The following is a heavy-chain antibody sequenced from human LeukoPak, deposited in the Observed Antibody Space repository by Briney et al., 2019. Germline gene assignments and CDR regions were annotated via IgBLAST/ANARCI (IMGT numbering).Heavy chain of an antibody. J-gene: IGHJ5*02. D-gene: IGHD2-21*01. Sequence: RASVKVSCKTSGYSFTDYYMHWVRQAPGQGLEWMGWINPNSGGTSSAQKFQGGVTMTRDTSITTVYMEVSWLTSDDTAIYYCARADRLHGGPYLIGPWGQGTLVTVSS. CDR3: ARADRLHGGPYLIGP. CDR1: GYSFTDYY. CDR2: INPNSGGT. V-gene: IGHV1-2*02.